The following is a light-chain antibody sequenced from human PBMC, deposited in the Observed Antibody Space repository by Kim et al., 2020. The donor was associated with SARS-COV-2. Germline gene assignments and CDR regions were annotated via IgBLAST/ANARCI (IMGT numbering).Light chain of an antibody. CDR1: QSVSSY. J-gene: IGKJ4*01. Sequence: PGERATLSCRASQSVSSYLAWYQQKPGQAPRLLIYDASNRATGIPARFSGSGSGTDFTLTISSLEPEDFAVYYCQQRSNWPPALTFGGGTK. CDR2: DAS. CDR3: QQRSNWPPALT. V-gene: IGKV3-11*01.